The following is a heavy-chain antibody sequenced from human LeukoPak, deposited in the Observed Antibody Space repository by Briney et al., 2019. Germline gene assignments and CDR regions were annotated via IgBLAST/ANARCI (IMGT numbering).Heavy chain of an antibody. CDR2: ISGSGGST. D-gene: IGHD6-13*01. Sequence: PGGSLRLSCAASGFTLSSYAMSWVSQAPGKGMEWVSAISGSGGSTYYADSVKGRFTISRDNSKNTLYLQMNSLRAEDTAVYYCAKVMDGQQLVLGYFDYWGQGTLVTVSS. CDR3: AKVMDGQQLVLGYFDY. V-gene: IGHV3-23*01. J-gene: IGHJ4*02. CDR1: GFTLSSYA.